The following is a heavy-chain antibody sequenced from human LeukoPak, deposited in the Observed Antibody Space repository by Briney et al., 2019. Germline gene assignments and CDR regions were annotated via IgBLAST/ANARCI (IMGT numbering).Heavy chain of an antibody. J-gene: IGHJ4*02. D-gene: IGHD3-22*01. V-gene: IGHV3-7*01. CDR1: GFTFSSYW. Sequence: GGSLRLSCAASGFTFSSYWMSWVRQAPGKGLEWVANIKQDGSEKYYVDSVKGRFTISRDNAKNSLYLQMNSLRAEDTAVYYCARVPDYYDSSGYYYFDYWGQGTLVTVSS. CDR3: ARVPDYYDSSGYYYFDY. CDR2: IKQDGSEK.